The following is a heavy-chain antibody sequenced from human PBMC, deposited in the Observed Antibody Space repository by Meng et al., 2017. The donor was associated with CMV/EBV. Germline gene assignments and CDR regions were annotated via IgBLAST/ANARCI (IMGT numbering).Heavy chain of an antibody. D-gene: IGHD6-13*01. J-gene: IGHJ4*02. V-gene: IGHV2-5*01. CDR1: VVSRRTSVVG. CDR3: AHGGAAADR. CDR2: IDWNDDK. Sequence: TCTLSVVSRRTSVVGLCGIRQTPGKALEWLALIDWNDDKRYSPSLKSRLTITKDTSKNQVALTMTNMDPVDTATYYCAHGGAAADRWGQGTLVTVSS.